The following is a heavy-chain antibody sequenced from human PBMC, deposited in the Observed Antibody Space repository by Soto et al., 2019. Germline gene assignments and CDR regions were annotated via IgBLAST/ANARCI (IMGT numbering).Heavy chain of an antibody. CDR1: GFTFSNAW. J-gene: IGHJ3*02. D-gene: IGHD1-26*01. V-gene: IGHV3-15*01. CDR3: TRRRSGSYYGTFDI. CDR2: IKSKTDGGTT. Sequence: GGSLRLSCAASGFTFSNAWMSWVRQAPGKGLEWVGRIKSKTDGGTTDYAAPVKGRFTISRDDSKNTLYLQMNSLKIEDTDVYYCTRRRSGSYYGTFDIWGHVKMVTVSS.